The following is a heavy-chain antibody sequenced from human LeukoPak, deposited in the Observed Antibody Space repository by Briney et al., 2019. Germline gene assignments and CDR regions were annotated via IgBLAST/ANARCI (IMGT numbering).Heavy chain of an antibody. Sequence: SETLSLTCTVSRDSTSAYYWSWIRQPPGKGLEWIGYINYSGTTYYNPSLKSRVTISVDTSKNQISLKLNSVTAADTAVYYCARDNGGYAYFDYWGQGTLVTVSS. V-gene: IGHV4-59*01. CDR2: INYSGTT. J-gene: IGHJ4*02. D-gene: IGHD1-26*01. CDR3: ARDNGGYAYFDY. CDR1: RDSTSAYY.